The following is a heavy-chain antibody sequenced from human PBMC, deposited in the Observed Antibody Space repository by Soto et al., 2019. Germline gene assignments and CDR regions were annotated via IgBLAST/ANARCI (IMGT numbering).Heavy chain of an antibody. V-gene: IGHV4-31*03. Sequence: QVQLQESGPGLVKPSQTLSLTCTVSGGSIRSGGYYWSWIRQHPGKGLEWIGCIYYSGSTYYNPSLKSRVTISGDTSKNQFSLKLSSVTAADTAMYYCARERVYGDYSGMDVWGQGTTVTVSS. CDR2: IYYSGST. CDR1: GGSIRSGGYY. J-gene: IGHJ6*02. D-gene: IGHD4-17*01. CDR3: ARERVYGDYSGMDV.